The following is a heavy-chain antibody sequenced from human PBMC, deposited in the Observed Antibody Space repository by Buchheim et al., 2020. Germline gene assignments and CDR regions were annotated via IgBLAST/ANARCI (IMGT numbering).Heavy chain of an antibody. CDR2: ISYDGSNK. J-gene: IGHJ4*02. CDR3: AKDLESSSGSGY. CDR1: GFTFSSYG. D-gene: IGHD6-13*01. Sequence: QVQLVESGGGVVQPGRSLRLSCAASGFTFSSYGMHWVRQAPGKGLEWVAVISYDGSNKYYADSVKARFTISRDNSKNTLYLQMNSLRAEDTAVYYCAKDLESSSGSGYWGQGTL. V-gene: IGHV3-30*18.